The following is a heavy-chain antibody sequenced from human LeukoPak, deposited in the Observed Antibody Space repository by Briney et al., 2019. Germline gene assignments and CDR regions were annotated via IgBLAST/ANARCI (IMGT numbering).Heavy chain of an antibody. CDR3: ARLLPSSLLDY. Sequence: ASLILSCAASGFTFSSYEMNWLRQPPGKGLEWSGAIYYSGTTYYNPSLKSRVTISVDTSKNQFSLKLSSVTAADTAVYFCARLLPSSLLDYWGQGTLVTVSS. J-gene: IGHJ4*02. D-gene: IGHD6-13*01. CDR2: IYYSGTT. V-gene: IGHV4-59*08. CDR1: GFTFSSYE.